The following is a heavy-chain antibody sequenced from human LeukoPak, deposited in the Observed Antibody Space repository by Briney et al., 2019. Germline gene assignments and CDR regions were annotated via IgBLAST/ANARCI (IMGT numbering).Heavy chain of an antibody. D-gene: IGHD1/OR15-1a*01. Sequence: SETLSLTCTVSGVSISGFYWIWIRQSPGRGLEWIGSIFYRGSVSYGGTTFYNPSLQSRVTISVDTSKNAFSLRLTSVTAADTAVYYCARQISGNNDYWGQGTLVTVSS. CDR3: ARQISGNNDY. J-gene: IGHJ4*02. V-gene: IGHV4-59*04. CDR1: GVSISGFY. CDR2: IFYRGSVSYGGTT.